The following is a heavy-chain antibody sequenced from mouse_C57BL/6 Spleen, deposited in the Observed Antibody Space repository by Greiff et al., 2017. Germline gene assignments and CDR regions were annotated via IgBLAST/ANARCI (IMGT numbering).Heavy chain of an antibody. D-gene: IGHD2-5*01. CDR3: ATPTYYYSRVDWYFDV. V-gene: IGHV5-6*01. Sequence: EVKLMESGGDLVKPGGSLKLSCAASGFTFSSSGMSWVRQTPDKRLEWVATISSVGSYTYYPDSVKGRFTISRDNAKNTLYLQMSSLKSENRAMYDCATPTYYYSRVDWYFDVWGTGTTLTVSS. J-gene: IGHJ1*03. CDR2: ISSVGSYT. CDR1: GFTFSSSG.